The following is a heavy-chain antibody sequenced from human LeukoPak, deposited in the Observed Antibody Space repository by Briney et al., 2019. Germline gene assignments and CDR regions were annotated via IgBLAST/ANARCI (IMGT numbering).Heavy chain of an antibody. CDR2: INSDGSST. CDR3: ARDRANYDILTGPNWFDP. J-gene: IGHJ5*02. D-gene: IGHD3-9*01. V-gene: IGHV3-74*01. CDR1: VFTFSSYW. Sequence: PGGSLRLSCAASVFTFSSYWMDWVRHAPGKGLVWVSRINSDGSSTSYADSVKGRFTISRDNAKNTLYLQMNSLRAEDTAVYYCARDRANYDILTGPNWFDPWGQGTLVTVSS.